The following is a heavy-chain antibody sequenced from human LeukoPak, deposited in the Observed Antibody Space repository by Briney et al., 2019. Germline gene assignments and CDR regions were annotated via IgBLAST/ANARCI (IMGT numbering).Heavy chain of an antibody. CDR2: INHSGST. J-gene: IGHJ4*02. CDR1: GGSFSGYY. CDR3: ARCPRNIVVVPAEGYFDY. D-gene: IGHD2-2*01. V-gene: IGHV4-34*01. Sequence: PSETLSLTCAVYGGSFSGYYWSWIRQPPGKGLEWIGDINHSGSTNYNPSLKSRVTISVDTSKNQFSLKLSSVTAADTAVYYCARCPRNIVVVPAEGYFDYWGQGTLVTVSS.